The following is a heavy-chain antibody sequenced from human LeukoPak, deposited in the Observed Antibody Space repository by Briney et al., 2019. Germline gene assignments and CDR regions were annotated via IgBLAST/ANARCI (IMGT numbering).Heavy chain of an antibody. CDR1: GYTFTSCD. D-gene: IGHD3-3*01. V-gene: IGHV1-8*01. CDR3: ARHKLITIFGVVVTSNWFDP. Sequence: ASVKVSCKPCGYTFTSCDINWVRQATGQGLEWMGWMNPNSGNTGYAQKFQGRVTMTRNTSRSTAYMELSSLRSEDTAVYYCARHKLITIFGVVVTSNWFDPWGQGNLVTVSS. J-gene: IGHJ5*02. CDR2: MNPNSGNT.